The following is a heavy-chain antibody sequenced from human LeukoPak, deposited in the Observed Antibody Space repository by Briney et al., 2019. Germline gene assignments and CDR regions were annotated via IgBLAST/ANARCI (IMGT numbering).Heavy chain of an antibody. CDR3: ARVSSMLRGPLVIQYFDF. Sequence: GGTLRLSCAVSGFTFSSSGFTFSSSGMSWVRQAPGKGLEWVSTITGRGDATYYADSVKGRFTISRDNSKNTFYLQMNSLRVDDTAVYYCARVSSMLRGPLVIQYFDFWGQGTLVTVSS. J-gene: IGHJ4*02. D-gene: IGHD3-10*01. CDR2: ITGRGDAT. CDR1: GFTFSSSGFTFSSSG. V-gene: IGHV3-23*01.